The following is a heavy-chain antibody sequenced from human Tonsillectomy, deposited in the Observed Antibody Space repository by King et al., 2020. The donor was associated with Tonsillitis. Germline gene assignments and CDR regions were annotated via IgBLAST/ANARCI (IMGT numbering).Heavy chain of an antibody. CDR3: AKQLVGAIPGTC. V-gene: IGHV3-23*01. CDR2: ISQRGVGP. D-gene: IGHD1-26*01. Sequence: GGGGGRPGGSLRLSWVASGLTFNNYAMKWVRQAPGKGLEWVSSISQRGVGPHYAGSVKGRFTVSRDDSKNTLFLQMDSLMAEDTAIYYCAKQLVGAIPGTCWGHGTLVTVSS. CDR1: GLTFNNYA. J-gene: IGHJ4*01.